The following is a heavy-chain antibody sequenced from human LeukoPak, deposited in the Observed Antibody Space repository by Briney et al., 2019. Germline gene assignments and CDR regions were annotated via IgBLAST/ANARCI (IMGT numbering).Heavy chain of an antibody. CDR2: IIPIFGTA. Sequence: ASVKVPCKASGYTFTGYYMHWVRQAPGQGLEWMGGIIPIFGTANYAQKFQGRVTITADESTSTAYMELSSLRSEDTAVYYCASCSGDSCYSGRGYYYYMDVWGKGTTVTISS. CDR3: ASCSGDSCYSGRGYYYYMDV. D-gene: IGHD2-15*01. J-gene: IGHJ6*03. V-gene: IGHV1-69*13. CDR1: GYTFTGYY.